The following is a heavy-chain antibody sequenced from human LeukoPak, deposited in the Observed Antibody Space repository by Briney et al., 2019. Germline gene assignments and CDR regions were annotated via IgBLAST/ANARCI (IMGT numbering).Heavy chain of an antibody. CDR3: ARSTSRFDS. Sequence: SETLSLTCTVSGYSISNGYYWNWIRQPAGKGLEWIGRIYNSGFTNYSPSLKSRVTISVDASKNQFSLKLSSVTAADTAVYYCARSTSRFDSWGQGTLVTVSS. V-gene: IGHV4-38-2*02. J-gene: IGHJ4*02. CDR1: GYSISNGYY. CDR2: IYNSGFT. D-gene: IGHD2-2*01.